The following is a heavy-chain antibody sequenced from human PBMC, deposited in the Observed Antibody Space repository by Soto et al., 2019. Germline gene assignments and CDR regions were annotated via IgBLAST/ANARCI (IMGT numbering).Heavy chain of an antibody. V-gene: IGHV1-58*01. Sequence: SVKVSCKASGFTFTSSAVQWVRQARGQRLEWIGWIVVGSGNTNYAQKFQERVTITRDMSTSTAYMELSSLRSEDTAVYYCAAASAGTAQGDYYYGMDVWGQGTTVTVS. CDR3: AAASAGTAQGDYYYGMDV. CDR2: IVVGSGNT. J-gene: IGHJ6*02. CDR1: GFTFTSSA.